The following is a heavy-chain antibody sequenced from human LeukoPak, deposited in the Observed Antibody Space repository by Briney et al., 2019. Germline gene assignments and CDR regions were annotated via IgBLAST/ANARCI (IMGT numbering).Heavy chain of an antibody. J-gene: IGHJ4*02. CDR2: IYTSGST. CDR3: VRQDFWSGYLDY. CDR1: GGSISSYY. D-gene: IGHD3-3*01. Sequence: PSETLSLTCTVSGGSISSYYWSWIRQPPGKGLEWIGYIYTSGSTNYNPSLKSRVTISVDTSKNQFSLKLSSVTAADTAVYYCVRQDFWSGYLDYWGQGTLVTVSS. V-gene: IGHV4-4*09.